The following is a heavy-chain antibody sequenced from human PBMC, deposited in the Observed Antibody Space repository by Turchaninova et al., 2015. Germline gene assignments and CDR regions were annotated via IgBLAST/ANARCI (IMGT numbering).Heavy chain of an antibody. Sequence: QVQLQESGPGLVKPSEPLSLTCTVSGGSISSYYWSWIRQPPGKGLEWIGYIYYSGSTNYNPSLKSRVTISVDTSKNQFSLKLSSVTAADTAVYYCAREFGTRRRYFDYWGQGTLVTVSS. J-gene: IGHJ4*02. V-gene: IGHV4-59*01. CDR2: IYYSGST. CDR3: AREFGTRRRYFDY. D-gene: IGHD3-10*01. CDR1: GGSISSYY.